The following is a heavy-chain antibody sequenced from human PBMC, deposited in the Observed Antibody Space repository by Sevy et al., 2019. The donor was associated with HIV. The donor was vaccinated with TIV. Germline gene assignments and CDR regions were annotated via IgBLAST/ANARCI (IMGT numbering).Heavy chain of an antibody. D-gene: IGHD5-12*01. V-gene: IGHV3-7*01. Sequence: GGSLRLSCAASGFTFSNYWMSWVRQAPGKGLEWVANIKKDGSERYYVDSVKGRFTISRDNAKKSLYLQMNSLRAEDTAVYYCARNRDDSSGFHMDVWGQGTTVTVSS. CDR2: IKKDGSER. CDR1: GFTFSNYW. J-gene: IGHJ6*02. CDR3: ARNRDDSSGFHMDV.